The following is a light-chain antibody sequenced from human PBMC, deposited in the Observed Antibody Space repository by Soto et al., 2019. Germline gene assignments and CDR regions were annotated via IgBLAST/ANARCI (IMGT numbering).Light chain of an antibody. V-gene: IGLV2-14*01. J-gene: IGLJ2*01. CDR3: CSYTSLSTVV. CDR1: STDIGSYNH. Sequence: QSVLTQPASVSGSPGKSITISCPGTSTDIGSYNHVSWYQHPPGKAPKLILFAVSDRPSGVSLRFSGSKSGNTASLTISGLQAEDEADYYCCSYTSLSTVVFGGGTKLTVL. CDR2: AVS.